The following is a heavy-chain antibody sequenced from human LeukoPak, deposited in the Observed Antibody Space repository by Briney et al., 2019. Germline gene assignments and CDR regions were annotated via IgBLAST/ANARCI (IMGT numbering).Heavy chain of an antibody. CDR1: GYTFTSHG. D-gene: IGHD2-15*01. CDR2: INAYNGNT. CDR3: TIHPGNCSGGSCYSHY. J-gene: IGHJ4*02. Sequence: ASVKVSCKASGYTFTSHGISWVRQAPGQGLEWMGWINAYNGNTNNAQKVQGRATMTTATSTSTAYMGLRSLRSDDTAVYYCTIHPGNCSGGSCYSHYWGQGTLVTVPS. V-gene: IGHV1-18*01.